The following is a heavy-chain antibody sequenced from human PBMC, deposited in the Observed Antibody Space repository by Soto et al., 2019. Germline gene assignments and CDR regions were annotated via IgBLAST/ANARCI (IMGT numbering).Heavy chain of an antibody. CDR3: TTTYYYDSSGFTRHLYYYYGMDV. CDR1: GFTFSSYA. CDR2: IKSKTDGGTT. Sequence: GGSLRLSCAASGFTFSSYAMSWVRQAPGKGLEWVGRIKSKTDGGTTDYAAPVKGRFTISRDDSKNTLYLQMNSLKTEDTAVYYCTTTYYYDSSGFTRHLYYYYGMDVWGQGTTVTVSS. V-gene: IGHV3-15*01. D-gene: IGHD3-22*01. J-gene: IGHJ6*02.